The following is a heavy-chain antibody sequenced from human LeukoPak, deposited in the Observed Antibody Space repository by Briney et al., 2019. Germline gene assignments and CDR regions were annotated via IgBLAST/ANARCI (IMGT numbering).Heavy chain of an antibody. CDR2: ISAYHGNT. D-gene: IGHD3-3*01. J-gene: IGHJ4*02. CDR3: ARDPHSLYDFWSGYYYYLDY. CDR1: GYTFTSYG. Sequence: ASAKVSCKASGYTFTSYGISWARQAPAQGLEWMGWISAYHGNTNYAQKLQGRVTMTTDTSTSTAYMELRSLRSDDTAVYYCARDPHSLYDFWSGYYYYLDYWGQGTLVTVSS. V-gene: IGHV1-18*01.